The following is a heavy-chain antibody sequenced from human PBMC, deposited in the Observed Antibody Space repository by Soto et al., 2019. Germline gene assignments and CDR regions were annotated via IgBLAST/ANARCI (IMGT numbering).Heavy chain of an antibody. CDR1: GYTFTGYY. D-gene: IGHD6-6*01. J-gene: IGHJ4*02. CDR3: ARAGLYGSSSSFDY. CDR2: INPNSGGT. Sequence: ASVKVSCKASGYTFTGYYMHWVRQAPGQGLEWMGWINPNSGGTNYAQKFQGWVTMTRDTSISTAYMELSRLRSDDTAVYYCARAGLYGSSSSFDYWGQGTLVTVSS. V-gene: IGHV1-2*04.